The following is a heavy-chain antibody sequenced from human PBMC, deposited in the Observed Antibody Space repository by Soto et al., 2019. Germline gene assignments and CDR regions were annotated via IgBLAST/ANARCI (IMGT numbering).Heavy chain of an antibody. CDR3: ARGSLTFDY. V-gene: IGHV4-34*01. Sequence: SETLSLTCAAHGGSSSDYYWSWIRQPPGKGLEWIGEINHSGSTNYNPSLKSRVTISVDTSKDQFSLKVTSVTAADTVIYYCARGSLTFDYWGQGTLVTVSS. D-gene: IGHD2-21*02. J-gene: IGHJ4*02. CDR2: INHSGST. CDR1: GGSSSDYY.